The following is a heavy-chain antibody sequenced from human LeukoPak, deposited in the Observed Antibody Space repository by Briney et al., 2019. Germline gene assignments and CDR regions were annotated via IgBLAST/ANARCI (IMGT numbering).Heavy chain of an antibody. Sequence: GGSLRLSGTASGFTCSGYSMNWIRQAPGKGLEWVSSFGTRSTSIYHAGSVKGRFAISRDNAKNSLYLQMNSLRAEDTALYYCAREVSEGFDFWGQGTLVTVSS. CDR3: AREVSEGFDF. V-gene: IGHV3-21*01. CDR1: GFTCSGYS. J-gene: IGHJ4*02. CDR2: FGTRSTSI. D-gene: IGHD3-22*01.